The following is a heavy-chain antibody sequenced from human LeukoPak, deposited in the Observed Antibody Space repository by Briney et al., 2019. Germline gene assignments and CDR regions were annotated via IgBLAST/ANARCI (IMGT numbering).Heavy chain of an antibody. CDR1: GFTFSSNW. V-gene: IGHV3-7*01. D-gene: IGHD2-15*01. CDR3: ASLDCSGGSCYNSYYFDY. CDR2: INGDGSET. J-gene: IGHJ4*02. Sequence: GGSLRLSCVASGFTFSSNWMSWVRQAPGKGLEWVAKINGDGSETHHADSVRGRFTISRDNSKNTLYLQMNSLRAEDTAVYYCASLDCSGGSCYNSYYFDYWGQGTLITVSS.